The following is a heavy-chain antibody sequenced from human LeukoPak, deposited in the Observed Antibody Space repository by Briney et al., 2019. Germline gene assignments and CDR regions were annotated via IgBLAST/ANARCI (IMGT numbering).Heavy chain of an antibody. CDR2: IWYDGSNK. V-gene: IGHV3-33*01. CDR1: GFTFSSYG. D-gene: IGHD5-18*01. Sequence: GGSLRLSCAASGFTFSSYGMHWVRQAPGKGLEWVAVIWYDGSNKYYADSVKGRFTISRDNSKNTLYLQMNSLRAEDTAVYYCVRDLDTAMVWDYWGQGTLVTVSS. CDR3: VRDLDTAMVWDY. J-gene: IGHJ4*02.